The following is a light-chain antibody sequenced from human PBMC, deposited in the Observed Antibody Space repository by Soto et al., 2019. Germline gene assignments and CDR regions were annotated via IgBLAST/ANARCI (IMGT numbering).Light chain of an antibody. J-gene: IGLJ1*01. CDR1: SSNIGGNS. V-gene: IGLV1-51*01. Sequence: QSVLTQPPAVSAAPGQKVTISCSGSSSNIGGNSVSWYQQLPGTAPKLLIYDDNKRPSGIPDRFSGSKSGTSATLGITGLQTGDEADYYCGSWDSSLSAYVFGPGTKVPVL. CDR2: DDN. CDR3: GSWDSSLSAYV.